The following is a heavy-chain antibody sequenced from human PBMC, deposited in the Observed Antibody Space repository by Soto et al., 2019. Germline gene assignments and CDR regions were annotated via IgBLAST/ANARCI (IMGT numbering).Heavy chain of an antibody. D-gene: IGHD1-1*01. V-gene: IGHV4-39*01. CDR3: ARQGEVLYYYYGMDV. CDR1: GGSISSSSYY. CDR2: IYYSGST. J-gene: IGHJ6*02. Sequence: TSETLSLTCTVSGGSISSSSYYWGWIRQPPGKGLEWIGSIYYSGSTYYNPSLKSRVTISVDTSKNQFSLKLSSVTAADTAVYYCARQGEVLYYYYGMDVWGQGTTVTSP.